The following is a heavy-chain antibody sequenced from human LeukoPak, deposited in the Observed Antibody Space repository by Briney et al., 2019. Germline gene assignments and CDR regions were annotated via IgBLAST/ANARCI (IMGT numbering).Heavy chain of an antibody. J-gene: IGHJ3*01. V-gene: IGHV5-51*01. D-gene: IGHD1-1*01. Sequence: GESLTISCEGSGYDFVNYWIGWVRQMPGEGLEWMGIIYPRDSDTRYSPSLQGQVSISADTSINTVYLHWRSLRASDSALYYCARQIDGGELEDCFNVWGQGTMVTVSS. CDR2: IYPRDSDT. CDR1: GYDFVNYW. CDR3: ARQIDGGELEDCFNV.